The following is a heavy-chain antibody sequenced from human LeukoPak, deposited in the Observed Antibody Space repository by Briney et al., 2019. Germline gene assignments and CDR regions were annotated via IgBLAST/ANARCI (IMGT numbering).Heavy chain of an antibody. Sequence: GESLQISCKGSGYSFTSYWIGWVRQMPGKGLEWMEIIYPGDSDTRYSPSFQGQVTISADKSISTAYLQWSSLKASDTAMYYCARRDYYDSSGQPPFDYWGQGTLVTVSS. D-gene: IGHD3-22*01. CDR1: GYSFTSYW. V-gene: IGHV5-51*01. J-gene: IGHJ4*02. CDR2: IYPGDSDT. CDR3: ARRDYYDSSGQPPFDY.